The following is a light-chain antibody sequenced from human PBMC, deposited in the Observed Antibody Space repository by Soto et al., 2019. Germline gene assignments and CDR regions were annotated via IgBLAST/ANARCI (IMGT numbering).Light chain of an antibody. J-gene: IGKJ3*01. CDR1: QSLVHNDGNTY. CDR3: QSYDSTLSARYV. CDR2: GGT. V-gene: IGKV2-24*01. Sequence: DIVMTQTPLSSPVTLGQAASISCRSSQSLVHNDGNTYLSWFQQRPGQPPRLIIVGGTIRPSGDPDRFSASKAGTSASLAITALQADDAGDYYCQSYDSTLSARYVFGTGT.